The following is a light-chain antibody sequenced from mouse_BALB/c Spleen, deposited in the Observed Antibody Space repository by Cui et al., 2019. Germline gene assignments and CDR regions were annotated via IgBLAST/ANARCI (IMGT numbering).Light chain of an antibody. J-gene: IGKJ2*01. Sequence: IVMTLAASSVPVTPGESVSIACRASKSRLESKGNAYLYWFLQEPGQSPQLLIYRMSSLASGVPDRFSGSGSGTAFTLRISRVEAEDVGVYYCMQHLEYPCTFGGGTKLEIK. CDR3: MQHLEYPCT. CDR1: KSRLESKGNAY. CDR2: RMS. V-gene: IGKV2-137*01.